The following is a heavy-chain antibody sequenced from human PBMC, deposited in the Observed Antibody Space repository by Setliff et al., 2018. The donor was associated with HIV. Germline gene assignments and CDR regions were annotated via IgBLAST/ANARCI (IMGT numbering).Heavy chain of an antibody. Sequence: SVKVSCKASGGTFSSYAINWVRQAPGQGLQWMGGIIPMFGTLNFAQKFQGRVAISTDDSTSTAYMELNSLRSEDTAVYYCARGHSHGYGYSGSYGPFDIWGQGTMVTV. J-gene: IGHJ3*02. CDR2: IIPMFGTL. CDR1: GGTFSSYA. V-gene: IGHV1-69*05. D-gene: IGHD1-26*01. CDR3: ARGHSHGYGYSGSYGPFDI.